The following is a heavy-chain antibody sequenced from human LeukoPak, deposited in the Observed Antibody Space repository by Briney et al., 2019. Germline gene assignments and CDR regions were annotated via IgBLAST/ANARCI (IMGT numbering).Heavy chain of an antibody. CDR2: IYYSGST. CDR3: ATLGQARGYSYGPVDY. J-gene: IGHJ4*02. CDR1: GGSISSYY. V-gene: IGHV4-59*08. D-gene: IGHD5-18*01. Sequence: SETLSLTCTVSGGSISSYYWSWIRQPPGKGLEWIGYIYYSGSTNYNPSLKSRVTISVLTSKNQFSLNLSSVTAADTAVYYCATLGQARGYSYGPVDYWGQGSLVTVSS.